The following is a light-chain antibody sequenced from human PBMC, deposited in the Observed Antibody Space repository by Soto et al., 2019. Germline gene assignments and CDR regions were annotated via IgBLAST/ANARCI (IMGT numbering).Light chain of an antibody. CDR2: GAS. J-gene: IGKJ2*01. V-gene: IGKV3-20*01. CDR1: QSVSSNY. Sequence: EIVLTQSPGTLSLSPGDRAALSCRASQSVSSNYLAWYQQKPGQALRLLIYGASSRATDIPDRFRGGGSGTDFTLTISRLEPEDFAVYYCQQYGTSPYTFGQGAKVEIK. CDR3: QQYGTSPYT.